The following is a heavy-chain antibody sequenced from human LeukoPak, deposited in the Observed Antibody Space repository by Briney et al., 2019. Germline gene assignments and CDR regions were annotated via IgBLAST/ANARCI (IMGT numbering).Heavy chain of an antibody. J-gene: IGHJ4*02. Sequence: GGSLRLSCVPSGFTFNSFAMSWVRHAPGRGLECVSAISGGGITYYADSVKGRFTISRDNSKTTLYLQMNSLRAEDTAVYYCAKSGLNRFDYWGEGTLVTVSS. D-gene: IGHD2-15*01. CDR1: GFTFNSFA. CDR3: AKSGLNRFDY. CDR2: ISGGGIT. V-gene: IGHV3-23*01.